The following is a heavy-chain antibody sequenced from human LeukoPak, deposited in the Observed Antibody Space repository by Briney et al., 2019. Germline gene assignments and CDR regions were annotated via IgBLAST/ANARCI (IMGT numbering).Heavy chain of an antibody. V-gene: IGHV4-59*08. D-gene: IGHD3-16*02. CDR3: ARHYRAGAALAYFDY. CDR2: IYYSGTT. Sequence: SETLSLTCTVSGGSISSYYWSWIRQPPGKGLEWIGYIYYSGTTNYNPSLKSRVTISVDTSKNQFSLKLSSVTAADTAVYYCARHYRAGAALAYFDYWGQGTLVTVSS. CDR1: GGSISSYY. J-gene: IGHJ4*02.